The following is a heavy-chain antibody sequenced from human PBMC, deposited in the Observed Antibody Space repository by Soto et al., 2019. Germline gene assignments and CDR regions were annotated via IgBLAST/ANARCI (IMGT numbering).Heavy chain of an antibody. D-gene: IGHD3-3*02. CDR3: ASPKIAFYNWFGP. CDR2: IYYSGST. Sequence: SETLSLTCTVSGGSISSSSYYWGWIRQPPGKGLEWIGSIYYSGSTYYNPSLKSRVTISVDTSKNQFPLKLSSVTAADTAVYYCASPKIAFYNWFGPWGQGTLVTVSS. J-gene: IGHJ5*02. CDR1: GGSISSSSYY. V-gene: IGHV4-39*01.